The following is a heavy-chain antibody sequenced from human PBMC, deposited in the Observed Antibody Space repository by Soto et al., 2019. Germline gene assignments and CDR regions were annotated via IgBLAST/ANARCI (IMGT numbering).Heavy chain of an antibody. CDR2: INTSGGSP. CDR3: ARGGRHSDYYYYYGMDV. CDR1: GYTFTIYY. D-gene: IGHD6-25*01. J-gene: IGHJ6*02. Sequence: ASVKVSCKAFGYTFTIYYIHWVRQAPGQGLEWMGVINTSGGSPTYAQKFQDRVTMTRDTSTSTVYMELSSLRSEDTAVYYCARGGRHSDYYYYYGMDVWRQGTTVTVSS. V-gene: IGHV1-46*01.